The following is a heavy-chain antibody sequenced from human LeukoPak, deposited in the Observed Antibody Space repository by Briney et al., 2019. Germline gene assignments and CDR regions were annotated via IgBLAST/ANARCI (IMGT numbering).Heavy chain of an antibody. CDR1: GFTFSSYN. CDR2: ISWNSGSI. V-gene: IGHV3-9*01. CDR3: AKGINIVVVTAFDY. D-gene: IGHD2-21*02. Sequence: GGSLRLSCAGSGFTFSSYNMNWVRQAPGKGLEWVSGISWNSGSIGYADSVKGRFTISRDNAKNSLYLQMNSLRAEDTALYYCAKGINIVVVTAFDYWGQGTLVTVSS. J-gene: IGHJ4*02.